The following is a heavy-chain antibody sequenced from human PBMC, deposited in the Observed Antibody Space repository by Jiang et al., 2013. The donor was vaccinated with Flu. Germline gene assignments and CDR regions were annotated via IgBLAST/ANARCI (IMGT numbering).Heavy chain of an antibody. CDR2: IYPGDSDT. J-gene: IGHJ2*01. D-gene: IGHD6-19*01. CDR3: ARHDSHSSGWTGYFDL. V-gene: IGHV5-51*01. Sequence: EWMGIIYPGDSDTRYSPSFQGQVTISADKSISTAYLQWSSLKASDTAMYYCARHDSHSSGWTGYFDLWGRGTLVTVSS.